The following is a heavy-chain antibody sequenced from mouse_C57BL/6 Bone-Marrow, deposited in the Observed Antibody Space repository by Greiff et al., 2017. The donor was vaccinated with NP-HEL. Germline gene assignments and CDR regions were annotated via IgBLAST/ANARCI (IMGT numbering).Heavy chain of an antibody. J-gene: IGHJ1*03. V-gene: IGHV5-15*01. Sequence: EVQLVESGGGLVQPGGSLKLSCAASGFTFSDYGMAWVRQAPRKGPEWVAFISNLAYSIYYADTVTGRFTISRENAKNTLYLEMSSLRSEDTAMYYCARHATVLYWYFDVWGTGTTVTVSS. CDR3: ARHATVLYWYFDV. D-gene: IGHD1-1*01. CDR1: GFTFSDYG. CDR2: ISNLAYSI.